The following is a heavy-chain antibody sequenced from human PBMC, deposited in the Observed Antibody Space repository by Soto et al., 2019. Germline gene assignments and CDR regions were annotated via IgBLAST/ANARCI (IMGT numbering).Heavy chain of an antibody. CDR1: GGSISSYY. D-gene: IGHD3-10*01. CDR3: AGGGSGSYYNPHYYYYGMDV. J-gene: IGHJ6*02. V-gene: IGHV4-59*01. CDR2: IYYSGSI. Sequence: SETLSLTCTVSGGSISSYYWSWIRQPPGKGLEWIGYIYYSGSINYNPSLKSRVTISVDTSKNQFSLKLSSVTAADTAVYYCAGGGSGSYYNPHYYYYGMDVWGQGTTVTVSS.